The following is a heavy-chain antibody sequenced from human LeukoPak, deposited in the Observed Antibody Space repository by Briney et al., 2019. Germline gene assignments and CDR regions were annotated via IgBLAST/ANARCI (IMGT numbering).Heavy chain of an antibody. J-gene: IGHJ4*02. D-gene: IGHD3-22*01. V-gene: IGHV3-48*03. CDR1: GFTFSSYE. CDR2: ISSSGSTI. Sequence: GGSLRLSCAASGFTFSSYEMNWVRQAPGKGLEWVSYISSSGSTIYYADSVKGRFTISRDNAKNSLYLQMNSLRAEDTAAYYCARVPYYYDSSGYWGGFDYWGQGTLVTVSS. CDR3: ARVPYYYDSSGYWGGFDY.